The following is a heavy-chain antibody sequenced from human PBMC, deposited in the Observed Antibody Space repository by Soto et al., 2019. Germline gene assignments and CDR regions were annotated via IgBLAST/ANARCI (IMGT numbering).Heavy chain of an antibody. J-gene: IGHJ6*02. Sequence: QVQLVQSGAEVKKPGASVKVSCKASGYTFTSYGISWVRQAPGQGLEWMGWISAYNGNTNYAQKLQGRVTMTTDTSTSTAYMELRSLRSEDTAVYYCARDSSSSDSYYYYGMDVWGQGTTVTVSS. CDR2: ISAYNGNT. CDR1: GYTFTSYG. V-gene: IGHV1-18*01. D-gene: IGHD6-6*01. CDR3: ARDSSSSDSYYYYGMDV.